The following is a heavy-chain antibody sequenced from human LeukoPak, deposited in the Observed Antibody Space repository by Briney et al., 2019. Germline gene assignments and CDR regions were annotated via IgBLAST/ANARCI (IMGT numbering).Heavy chain of an antibody. CDR1: GFTVSNNY. D-gene: IGHD5-18*01. Sequence: PGGSLRLSCAASGFTVSNNYMSWVRQAPGKGLEWVSVIYSGGSTYYADSVKGRFTISRDNSKNTLYLQVNSLTAEDTAMYYCARGYLGYNYGFDYWGQGTLVTVSS. V-gene: IGHV3-53*01. CDR3: ARGYLGYNYGFDY. CDR2: IYSGGST. J-gene: IGHJ4*02.